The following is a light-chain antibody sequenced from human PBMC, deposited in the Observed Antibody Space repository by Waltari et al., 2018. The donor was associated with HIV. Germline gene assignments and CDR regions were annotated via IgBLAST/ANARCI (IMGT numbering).Light chain of an antibody. CDR1: QSVSSSY. V-gene: IGKV3-20*01. Sequence: EIVLTQSPGTLSLSPGERATLSCRASQSVSSSYLAWYQQKPGQAPRLLIYGASSRATGIPDRFSGSGSGTDFTLTISRLEPEDFAVYYCQQYGSSHLGITFGPGTKVDIK. CDR3: QQYGSSHLGIT. CDR2: GAS. J-gene: IGKJ3*01.